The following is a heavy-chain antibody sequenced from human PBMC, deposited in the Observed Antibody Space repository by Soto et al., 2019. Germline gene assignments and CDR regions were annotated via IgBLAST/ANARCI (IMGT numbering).Heavy chain of an antibody. V-gene: IGHV3-30*03. Sequence: GGSLRLSCAASGSTFSSYGMHWVRQAPGKGLEWVAVISYDGSNKYYADSVKGRFTISRDNSKNTLYLQMNSLRAEDTAVYYCATSWYYYDSSGYYYVHYYGMDVWGQGTTVTVSS. CDR3: ATSWYYYDSSGYYYVHYYGMDV. CDR1: GSTFSSYG. D-gene: IGHD3-22*01. J-gene: IGHJ6*02. CDR2: ISYDGSNK.